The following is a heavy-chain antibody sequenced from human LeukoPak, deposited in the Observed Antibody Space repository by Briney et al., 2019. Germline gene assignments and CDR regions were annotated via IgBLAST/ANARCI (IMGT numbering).Heavy chain of an antibody. V-gene: IGHV1-3*01. CDR2: INAGNGNT. Sequence: ASVKVSCKASGYTFTSYAMHWVRQAPGQRLEWMGWINAGNGNTKYSQKFQGRVTITRDTSASTAYMELSSLRSEDTAVYYCARGNWGYCSGGSCYGGGNYFDYWGQGTLVTVSS. J-gene: IGHJ4*02. D-gene: IGHD2-15*01. CDR1: GYTFTSYA. CDR3: ARGNWGYCSGGSCYGGGNYFDY.